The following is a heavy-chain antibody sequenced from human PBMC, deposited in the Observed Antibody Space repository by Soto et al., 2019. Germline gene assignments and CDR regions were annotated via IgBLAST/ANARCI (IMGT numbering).Heavy chain of an antibody. CDR1: GFDFDRHA. CDR2: ISGGGVNT. V-gene: IGHV3-23*01. CDR3: VKEQTGDLVWYFNL. Sequence: EMQLSESGGGFIQPGGSLRLSCAASGFDFDRHAINWVRQAPGEGLEWVSSISGGGVNTYFADSVKGRFTITRDTIKNTVFLQMNTLRVEDTAVYYCVKEQTGDLVWYFNLWGRGTLVTVSS. J-gene: IGHJ2*01. D-gene: IGHD7-27*01.